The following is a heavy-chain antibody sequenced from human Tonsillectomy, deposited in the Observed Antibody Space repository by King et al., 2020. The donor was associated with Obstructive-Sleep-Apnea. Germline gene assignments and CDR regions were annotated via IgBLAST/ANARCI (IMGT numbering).Heavy chain of an antibody. CDR2: ISGSGGST. V-gene: IGHV3-23*04. J-gene: IGHJ4*02. Sequence: VQLVESGGGLVQPGGSLRLSCAASGFTFSSYAMSWVRQAPGKGLEWVSGISGSGGSTYYADAVKGRFTNSRDNSKNTLYLQMNSLRAEDTAVYYCASFAQWLSAQVDYWGQGTLVTVSS. D-gene: IGHD3-22*01. CDR3: ASFAQWLSAQVDY. CDR1: GFTFSSYA.